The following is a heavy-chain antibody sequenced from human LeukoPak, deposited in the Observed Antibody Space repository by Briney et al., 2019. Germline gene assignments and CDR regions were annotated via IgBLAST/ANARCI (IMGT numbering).Heavy chain of an antibody. D-gene: IGHD3-22*01. Sequence: ASVKVSCKTSGYTFTGYYMHWVRQAPGQAREGIGWINPNNGATHYAQKFQGRVTMTRDTSISTAYVEVSRLISDDTAIYYCVPATSGYHSFYFDYWGQGTLVTVSS. CDR2: INPNNGAT. V-gene: IGHV1-2*02. CDR3: VPATSGYHSFYFDY. J-gene: IGHJ4*01. CDR1: GYTFTGYY.